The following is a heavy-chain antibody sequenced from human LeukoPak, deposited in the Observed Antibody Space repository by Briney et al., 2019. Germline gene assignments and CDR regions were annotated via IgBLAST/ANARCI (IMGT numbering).Heavy chain of an antibody. J-gene: IGHJ4*02. CDR2: IYYSGST. CDR3: ARDLSPRI. Sequence: SETLSLICTVSGGSISSHYWSWIRQPPGKGLEWIGYIYYSGSTNYNPSLKSRVTISVDTSKNQFSLKLSSVTAADTAVYYCARDLSPRIWGQGTLVTVSS. CDR1: GGSISSHY. V-gene: IGHV4-59*11.